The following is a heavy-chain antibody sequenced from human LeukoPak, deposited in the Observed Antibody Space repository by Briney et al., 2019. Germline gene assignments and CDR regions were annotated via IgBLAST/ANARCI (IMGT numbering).Heavy chain of an antibody. J-gene: IGHJ6*02. V-gene: IGHV3-30*18. CDR1: GFTFSSFS. D-gene: IGHD1-26*01. Sequence: GGSLRLSCAASGFTFSSFSMHWVRQAPGKGLEWVAVISYDGSNKYYADSVKGRFAISRDNSKNTLYLQMNSLRTEDTAVYYCAKGRVGANGYYYYGMDVWGQGTTVTVSS. CDR2: ISYDGSNK. CDR3: AKGRVGANGYYYYGMDV.